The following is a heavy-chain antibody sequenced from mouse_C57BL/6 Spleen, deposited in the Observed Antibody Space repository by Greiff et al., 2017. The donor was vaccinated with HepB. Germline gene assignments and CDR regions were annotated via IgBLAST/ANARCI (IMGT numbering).Heavy chain of an antibody. CDR2: IYPGDGDT. J-gene: IGHJ2*01. V-gene: IGHV1-82*01. D-gene: IGHD1-1*01. Sequence: VKLMESGPELVKPGASVKISCKASGYAFSSSWMNWVKQRPGKGLEWIGRIYPGDGDTNYNGKFKGKATLTADKSSSTAYMQLSSLTSEDSAVYFCARGGYYNFDYWGQGTTLTVSS. CDR3: ARGGYYNFDY. CDR1: GYAFSSSW.